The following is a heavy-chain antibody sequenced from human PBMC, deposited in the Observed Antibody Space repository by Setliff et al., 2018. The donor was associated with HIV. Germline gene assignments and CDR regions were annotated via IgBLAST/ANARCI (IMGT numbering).Heavy chain of an antibody. J-gene: IGHJ4*02. CDR2: INHSGST. V-gene: IGHV4-34*01. CDR3: ARYRRDDYYLTAYFDS. Sequence: PSETLSLTCAVYGGSFSGYYWSWIRQPPGKGLEWIGEINHSGSTNYNPSLKSRVTISVDTSEIQFSLKLSSLTAADTAVYYCARYRRDDYYLTAYFDSWGQGTLVTVSS. D-gene: IGHD1-26*01. CDR1: GGSFSGYY.